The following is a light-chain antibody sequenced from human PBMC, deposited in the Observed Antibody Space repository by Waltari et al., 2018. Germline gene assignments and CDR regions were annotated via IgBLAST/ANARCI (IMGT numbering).Light chain of an antibody. V-gene: IGKV1-5*03. CDR3: QQYDDFPFT. CDR2: KAS. J-gene: IGKJ2*01. Sequence: DIQMTQSPATLSASVGDRVTISCRASQSIRSWLAWYQQKPGKAPKILVFKASFLERGVPSRFSGSGSGTEFSLTISSLQPEDFATYYCQQYDDFPFTFGQGTKVEVK. CDR1: QSIRSW.